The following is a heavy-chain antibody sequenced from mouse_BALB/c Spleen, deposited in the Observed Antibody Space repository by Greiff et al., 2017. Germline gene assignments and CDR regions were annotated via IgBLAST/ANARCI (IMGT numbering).Heavy chain of an antibody. D-gene: IGHD1-1*01. CDR1: GFTFSSFG. V-gene: IGHV5-17*02. CDR3: ARKDCGSSYWYFDV. CDR2: ISSGSSTI. Sequence: DVHLVESGGGLVQPGGSRKLSCAASGFTFSSFGMHWVRQAPEKGLEWVAYISSGSSTIYYADTVKGRFTISRDNPKNTLFLQMTSLRTEDTAMYYCARKDCGSSYWYFDVWGAGTTVTVSS. J-gene: IGHJ1*01.